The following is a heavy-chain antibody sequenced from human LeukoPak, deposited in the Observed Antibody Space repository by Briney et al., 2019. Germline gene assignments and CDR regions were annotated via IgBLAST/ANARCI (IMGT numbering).Heavy chain of an antibody. Sequence: SETLSLTCSVSGRSMDNYYWSWVRQPAGKGPEWIGRIYGSGSTNYKPSLKSRVSMSVDTSKNQFSLKLTSVTAADSGVYYCATSPYYYGSGSFCLEYWGQGALVTVSS. V-gene: IGHV4-4*07. D-gene: IGHD3-10*01. J-gene: IGHJ4*02. CDR2: IYGSGST. CDR1: GRSMDNYY. CDR3: ATSPYYYGSGSFCLEY.